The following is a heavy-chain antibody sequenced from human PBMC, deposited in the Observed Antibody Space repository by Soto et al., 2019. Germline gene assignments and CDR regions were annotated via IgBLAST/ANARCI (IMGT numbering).Heavy chain of an antibody. J-gene: IGHJ4*02. CDR1: GGSISSSSYY. Sequence: SETLSLTCTVSGGSISSSSYYWGWIRQPPGKGLEWIGYIYYSGSTNYNPSLKSRVTISVDTSKNQFSLKLSSVTAADTAVYYCARGRLTVTTLYFVDYWGQGTLVTVSS. CDR2: IYYSGST. CDR3: ARGRLTVTTLYFVDY. D-gene: IGHD4-17*01. V-gene: IGHV4-61*05.